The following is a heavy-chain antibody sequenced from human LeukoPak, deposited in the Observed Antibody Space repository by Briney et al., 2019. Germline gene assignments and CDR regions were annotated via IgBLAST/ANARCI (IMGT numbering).Heavy chain of an antibody. CDR2: IYYSGST. Sequence: SETLSLTCTVSGGSISSGDYYWSWMRQPRGKGLEWIGYIYYSGSTYYNPSLKSRVTISVDTSKNQFSLKLSSVTAADTAVYYCAIVDTAIRDWGQGTLVTVSS. D-gene: IGHD5-18*01. CDR3: AIVDTAIRD. CDR1: GGSISSGDYY. J-gene: IGHJ4*02. V-gene: IGHV4-30-4*01.